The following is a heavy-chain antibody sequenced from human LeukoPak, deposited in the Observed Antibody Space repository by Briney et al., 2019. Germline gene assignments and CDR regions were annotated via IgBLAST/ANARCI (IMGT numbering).Heavy chain of an antibody. D-gene: IGHD3-22*01. Sequence: GRSLRLSCAASGFTFSVYAMTWVRQAPGKGLEWVSSITGSGDYTYYIDSVKGRFAISRDNSKTILYLQMNSLRGEDTALYYCAKDGLYYDGSAHVYYFDYWGQGTLVAVSS. CDR1: GFTFSVYA. J-gene: IGHJ4*02. V-gene: IGHV3-23*01. CDR2: ITGSGDYT. CDR3: AKDGLYYDGSAHVYYFDY.